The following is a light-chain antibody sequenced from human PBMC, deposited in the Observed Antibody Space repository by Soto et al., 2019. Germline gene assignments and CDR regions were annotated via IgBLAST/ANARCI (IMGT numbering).Light chain of an antibody. CDR1: QSISSW. CDR2: KAS. Sequence: DIQMTQSPSTLSASVGDRVTITCRASQSISSWLAWYQQKPGKAPKLLIYKASSLESGVPSRFSGGGSWTEFTLTISSLQPDDFATYYCQQYNSYPLTFGGGTKVEIK. V-gene: IGKV1-5*03. CDR3: QQYNSYPLT. J-gene: IGKJ4*01.